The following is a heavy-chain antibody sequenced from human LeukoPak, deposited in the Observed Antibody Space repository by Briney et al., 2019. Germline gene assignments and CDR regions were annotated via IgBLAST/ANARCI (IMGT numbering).Heavy chain of an antibody. V-gene: IGHV3-7*01. Sequence: GGSLRLSCEASNSWMSWVRQAPGKGLEWVANIKQDGSEKYYVDSVKGRFTISRDNAKNSLYLQMNSLRAEDTAVYYCARDRGYFDNWGQGTLVTVSS. J-gene: IGHJ4*02. CDR2: IKQDGSEK. CDR1: SNSW. CDR3: ARDRGYFDN.